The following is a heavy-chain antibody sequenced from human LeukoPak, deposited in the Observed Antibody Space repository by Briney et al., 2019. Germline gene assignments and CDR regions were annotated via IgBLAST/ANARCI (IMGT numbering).Heavy chain of an antibody. D-gene: IGHD6-13*01. Sequence: SSETLSLTCAVYGGSFSGYYWSWIRQPPGKGLEWIGEINHSGSTNYNPSLKSRVTISVDTSKNQFSLNLSSVTAADTAVYYCARLFRRIAAGGCFDPWGQGTLVTVSS. V-gene: IGHV4-34*01. J-gene: IGHJ5*02. CDR1: GGSFSGYY. CDR2: INHSGST. CDR3: ARLFRRIAAGGCFDP.